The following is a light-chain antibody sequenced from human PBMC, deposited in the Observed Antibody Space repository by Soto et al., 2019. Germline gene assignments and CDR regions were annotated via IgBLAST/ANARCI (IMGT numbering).Light chain of an antibody. CDR1: QSVSSSY. V-gene: IGKV3D-7*01. CDR3: QQDYNLPWT. CDR2: GAS. J-gene: IGKJ1*01. Sequence: PGERVTLSCRASQSVSSSYLTWYQQKPGQAPRLIIYGASTRATGIPARFSGSGSGTDFTLTISSLQPEDFAVYYCQQDYNLPWTFGQGTKVEI.